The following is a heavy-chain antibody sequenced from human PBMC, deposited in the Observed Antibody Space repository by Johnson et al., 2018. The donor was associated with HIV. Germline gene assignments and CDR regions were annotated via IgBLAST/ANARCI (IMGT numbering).Heavy chain of an antibody. V-gene: IGHV3-30*04. D-gene: IGHD2-21*01. CDR3: ARDGYSGGFDI. Sequence: QVQLVESGGGVVQPGRSLRLSCAASGFTFSSYAMHWVRQAPGKGLEWVAVISYDGSNKYYADSVKGRFTISRDNSKNSLYLQTNSLKIEDTAVYYCARDGYSGGFDIWGQGTMVTVSP. CDR1: GFTFSSYA. CDR2: ISYDGSNK. J-gene: IGHJ3*02.